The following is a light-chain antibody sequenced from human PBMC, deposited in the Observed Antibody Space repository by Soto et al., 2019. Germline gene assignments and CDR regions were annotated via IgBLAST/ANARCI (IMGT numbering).Light chain of an antibody. Sequence: ILMTQSPATLSVSPGERATLSCRASQSVRNNLAWYQQKPGQAPRLLIYDASTRATGIPARFSGSGSGTEFTLTISGLQCEDFAVYYCQQYNNWPPWTFGQGTKVEIK. CDR1: QSVRNN. J-gene: IGKJ1*01. CDR3: QQYNNWPPWT. V-gene: IGKV3-15*01. CDR2: DAS.